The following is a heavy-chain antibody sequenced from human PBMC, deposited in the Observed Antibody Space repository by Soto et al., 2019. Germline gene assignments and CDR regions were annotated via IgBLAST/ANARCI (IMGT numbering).Heavy chain of an antibody. CDR1: GGSISSSSYY. CDR3: ARGRITIFGPDAFDI. J-gene: IGHJ3*02. D-gene: IGHD3-3*01. CDR2: IYYSGST. V-gene: IGHV4-39*07. Sequence: SETLSLTCTVSGGSISSSSYYWGWIRQPPGKGLEWIGGIYYSGSTYYNPSLKSRVTISVDTSKNQFSLKLSSVTAADTAVYYCARGRITIFGPDAFDIWGQGTMVTVSS.